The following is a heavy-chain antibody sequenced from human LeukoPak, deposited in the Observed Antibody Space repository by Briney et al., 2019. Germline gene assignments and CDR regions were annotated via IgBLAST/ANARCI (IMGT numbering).Heavy chain of an antibody. V-gene: IGHV3-30-3*01. CDR1: GFTFSSYA. Sequence: GGSLRLSCAASGFTFSSYAMHWVRQAPGKGLEWVAVISYDGSNKYYADSVKGRFTISRDNSKNTLYLQMNSLRAEDTAVYYCARAPGYYDILTGYYPIAFDIWGQGTMVTVSS. J-gene: IGHJ3*02. CDR2: ISYDGSNK. CDR3: ARAPGYYDILTGYYPIAFDI. D-gene: IGHD3-9*01.